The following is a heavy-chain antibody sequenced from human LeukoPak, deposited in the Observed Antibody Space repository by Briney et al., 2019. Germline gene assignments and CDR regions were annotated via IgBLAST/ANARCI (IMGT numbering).Heavy chain of an antibody. J-gene: IGHJ1*01. CDR2: IKRETDGGTI. Sequence: GGSLRLSCAASGFTFNNAWMSWVRQAPGKGLEWLGRIKRETDGGTIDYAAPVKGRFTISRDDSRNTLYLQMDSLKIEDTAVYYCTTDRYYDNSELQFQHWGQGTLVTVSS. CDR3: TTDRYYDNSELQFQH. V-gene: IGHV3-15*01. D-gene: IGHD3-22*01. CDR1: GFTFNNAW.